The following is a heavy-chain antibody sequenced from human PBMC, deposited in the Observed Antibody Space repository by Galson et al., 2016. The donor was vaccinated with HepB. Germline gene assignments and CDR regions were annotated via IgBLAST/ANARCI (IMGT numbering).Heavy chain of an antibody. J-gene: IGHJ5*02. Sequence: SLRLSCAASVFTFSASTMNWVRQTPAKGLEWVSYINAPSDAIYYADSVKGRFTFSRDNSKNTLYLQMNSLRAEETSMYYCARSPSCSTINFFLPFDPWGLGTLVTVSS. D-gene: IGHD2/OR15-2a*01. CDR2: INAPSDAI. CDR1: VFTFSAST. V-gene: IGHV3-48*01. CDR3: ARSPSCSTINFFLPFDP.